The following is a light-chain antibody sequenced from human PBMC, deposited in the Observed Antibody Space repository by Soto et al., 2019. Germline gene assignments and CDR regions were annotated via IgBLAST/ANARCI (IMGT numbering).Light chain of an antibody. CDR2: GAS. CDR1: QNIGTY. J-gene: IGKJ5*01. CDR3: QQYGSSPSIT. Sequence: IVLTQSPGTLSLSPGERATLSCRASQNIGTYLAWYQHKPGQAPSVLIFGASTRANGVPDRFSGSGSGTDFTLTISRLDPADFAVYYCQQYGSSPSITFGQGTRLEI. V-gene: IGKV3-20*01.